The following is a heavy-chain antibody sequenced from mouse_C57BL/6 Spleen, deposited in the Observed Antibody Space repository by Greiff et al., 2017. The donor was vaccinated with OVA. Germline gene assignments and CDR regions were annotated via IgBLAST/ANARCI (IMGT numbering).Heavy chain of an antibody. Sequence: QVQLQQSGAELAKPGASVKLSCKASGYTFTSYWMHWVKQRPGQGLEWIGYINPSSGYPKYNQKFKDKAPLTADKSSSTAYMQLSSLTYEDSAVYYCAEGYSNYYFDYWGQGTTLTVSS. J-gene: IGHJ2*01. V-gene: IGHV1-7*01. D-gene: IGHD2-5*01. CDR1: GYTFTSYW. CDR2: INPSSGYP. CDR3: AEGYSNYYFDY.